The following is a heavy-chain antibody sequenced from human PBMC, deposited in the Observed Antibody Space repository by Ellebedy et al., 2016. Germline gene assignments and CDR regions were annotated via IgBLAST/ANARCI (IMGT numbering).Heavy chain of an antibody. J-gene: IGHJ3*02. CDR1: GGSISSSNW. CDR2: IYHSGST. CDR3: ARDLPIAAAGTIPFDI. D-gene: IGHD6-13*01. V-gene: IGHV4-4*02. Sequence: SETLSLTCAVSGGSISSSNWWSWVRPPPGKGLEWIGEIYHSGSTNYNPSLKSRVTISVDKSKNQFYLKLSSVTAADTAVYYCARDLPIAAAGTIPFDIWGQGTMVTVSS.